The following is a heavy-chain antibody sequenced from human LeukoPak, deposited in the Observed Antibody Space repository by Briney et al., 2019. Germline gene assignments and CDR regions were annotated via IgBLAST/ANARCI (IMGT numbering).Heavy chain of an antibody. CDR3: ARGGYSFDY. Sequence: GGSLRLSCAASGFSLSGYWMTWVSQAPGKGLEGVARLHADGVGQNYVDYVTGRFSMSRDNAKNSLELQMNSLRVEDTAVYYCARGGYSFDYLGQGTLVAVSS. CDR2: LHADGVGQ. CDR1: GFSLSGYW. J-gene: IGHJ4*02. D-gene: IGHD5-18*01. V-gene: IGHV3-7*01.